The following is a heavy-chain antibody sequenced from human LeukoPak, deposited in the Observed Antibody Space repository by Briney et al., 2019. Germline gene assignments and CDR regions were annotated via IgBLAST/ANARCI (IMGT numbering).Heavy chain of an antibody. CDR2: IYYSGST. D-gene: IGHD5-18*01. V-gene: IGHV4-59*08. Sequence: SETLSLTCTVSGGSISSYYWSWIRQPPGKGLEWIGYIYYSGSTNYNPSLKSRFTISVDPSKNQVALKVKSVTTEDTAVYYCASQRGYAYGFDSWGQGTRVTVSP. CDR1: GGSISSYY. J-gene: IGHJ4*02. CDR3: ASQRGYAYGFDS.